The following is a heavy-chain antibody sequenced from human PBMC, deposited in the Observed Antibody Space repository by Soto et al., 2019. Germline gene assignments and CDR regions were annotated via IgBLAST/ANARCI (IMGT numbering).Heavy chain of an antibody. D-gene: IGHD3-10*01. CDR3: AGSYKYGSGTFDAFDI. Sequence: QVQLVQSGTEVKKPGSSVKVSCKASGGTFSSYAISWVRQAPGQGLEWTGGIIPIFGTTNYAQRFQGRVSITADESTSTTYMELSSLRSEDTAVYYCAGSYKYGSGTFDAFDIWGQGTLVTVSS. CDR2: IIPIFGTT. V-gene: IGHV1-69*01. CDR1: GGTFSSYA. J-gene: IGHJ3*02.